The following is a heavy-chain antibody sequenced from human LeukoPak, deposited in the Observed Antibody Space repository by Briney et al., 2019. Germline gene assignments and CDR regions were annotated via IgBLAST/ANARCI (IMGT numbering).Heavy chain of an antibody. Sequence: SETLSLTCAVSGGSIFTTNYYWGWIRQPPGKGLEWIGYISHGGSTYYNPSLKSRVTISVDTSKNQFSLKLSSVTAADTAMYYCARITRSDFDYWGQGTLVTVSS. V-gene: IGHV4-39*01. CDR2: ISHGGST. CDR1: GGSIFTTNYY. CDR3: ARITRSDFDY. J-gene: IGHJ4*02. D-gene: IGHD1-14*01.